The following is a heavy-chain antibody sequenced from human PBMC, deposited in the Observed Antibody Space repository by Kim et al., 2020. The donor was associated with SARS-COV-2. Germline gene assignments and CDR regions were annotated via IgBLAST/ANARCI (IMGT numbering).Heavy chain of an antibody. D-gene: IGHD3-10*01. CDR2: IYYSGST. V-gene: IGHV4-39*01. CDR1: GGSISSSSYY. J-gene: IGHJ6*02. CDR3: ARHVSGVSWFGEGSPYGMDV. Sequence: SETLSLTCTVSGGSISSSSYYWGWIRQPPGKGLEWIGSIYYSGSTYYNPSLKSRVTISVDTSKNQFSLKLSSVTAADTAVYYCARHVSGVSWFGEGSPYGMDVWGQGTTVTVSS.